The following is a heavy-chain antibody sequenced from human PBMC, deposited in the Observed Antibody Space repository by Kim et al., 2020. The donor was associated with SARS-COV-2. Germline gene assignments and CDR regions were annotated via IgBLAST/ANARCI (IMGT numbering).Heavy chain of an antibody. J-gene: IGHJ6*02. CDR1: GGTFSSYA. CDR3: ARDLWRFLDYYYYYYGMDV. CDR2: IIPIFGTA. V-gene: IGHV1-69*13. D-gene: IGHD3-3*01. Sequence: SVKVSCKASGGTFSSYAISWVRQAPGQGLEWMGGIIPIFGTANYAQKFQGRVTITADESTSTAYMELSSLRSEDTAVYYCARDLWRFLDYYYYYYGMDVWGQGTTVTVSS.